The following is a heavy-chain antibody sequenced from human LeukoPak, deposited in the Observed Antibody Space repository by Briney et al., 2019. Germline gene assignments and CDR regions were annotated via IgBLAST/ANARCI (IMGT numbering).Heavy chain of an antibody. D-gene: IGHD5-12*01. CDR3: ARVGVATTDAFDI. CDR2: IIPIFGTA. V-gene: IGHV1-69*13. CDR1: GGTFSSYA. Sequence: SVKVSCKASGGTFSSYAISWVRQAPGQGLEWMGGIIPIFGTANYAQKFQGRVTITADESTSTAYMELSSLRSEDTAVYYCARVGVATTDAFDIWGQGTMVTVSS. J-gene: IGHJ3*02.